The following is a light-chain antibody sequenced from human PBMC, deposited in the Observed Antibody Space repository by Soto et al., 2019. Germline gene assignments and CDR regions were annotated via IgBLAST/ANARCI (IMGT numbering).Light chain of an antibody. CDR3: QQHNVWPAT. CDR1: QSVSSN. CDR2: AAS. V-gene: IGKV3-15*01. J-gene: IGKJ1*01. Sequence: EIVMTQSPATLSMSPGERFTLSCRASQSVSSNLAWYQQKPGQAPRLLIYAASTRATGVPARFSGSGSGTEFTLTISSLQSEDFAVYYCQQHNVWPATFGQGTKVEIK.